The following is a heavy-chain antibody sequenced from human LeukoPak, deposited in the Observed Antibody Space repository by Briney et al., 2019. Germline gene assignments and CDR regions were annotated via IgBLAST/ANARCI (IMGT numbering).Heavy chain of an antibody. CDR2: IDTYSGKT. CDR1: GYTYTPDG. CDR3: ARDRGIAEADSFDP. Sequence: ASVKVSCKASGYTYTPDGISWVRQAPGQGLAWMGWIDTYSGKTNYAQKFQGRVTMTSDTSTSTAYMEQRSLSSDDTAVDYCARDRGIAEADSFDPWGQGTLVTVSS. V-gene: IGHV1-18*01. D-gene: IGHD6-13*01. J-gene: IGHJ5*02.